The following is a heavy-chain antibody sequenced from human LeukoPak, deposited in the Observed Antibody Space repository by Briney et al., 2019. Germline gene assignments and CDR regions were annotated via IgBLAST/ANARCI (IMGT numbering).Heavy chain of an antibody. Sequence: SGGSLRLSCAASGFTFNDYYMSWIRQAPGKGLEWVSYISSSGSTIYYADSVKGRFTISRDNAKNSLYLQMNSLRAEDTAVYYCARDHRPYYDFWSGYSSYDYWGQGTLVTVSS. CDR2: ISSSGSTI. CDR1: GFTFNDYY. CDR3: ARDHRPYYDFWSGYSSYDY. J-gene: IGHJ4*02. D-gene: IGHD3-3*01. V-gene: IGHV3-11*01.